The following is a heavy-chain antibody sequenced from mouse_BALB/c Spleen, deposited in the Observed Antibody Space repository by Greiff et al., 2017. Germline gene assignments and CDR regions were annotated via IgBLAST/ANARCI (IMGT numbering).Heavy chain of an antibody. Sequence: EVMLVESGGGLVQPGGSRKLSCAASGFTFSSFGMHWVRQAPEKGLEWVAYISSGSSTIYYADTVKGRFTISRDNPKNTLFLQMTSLRSEDTAMYYCARRGLREGVDYWGQGTSVTVSS. CDR3: ARRGLREGVDY. J-gene: IGHJ4*01. CDR2: ISSGSSTI. D-gene: IGHD3-1*01. V-gene: IGHV5-17*02. CDR1: GFTFSSFG.